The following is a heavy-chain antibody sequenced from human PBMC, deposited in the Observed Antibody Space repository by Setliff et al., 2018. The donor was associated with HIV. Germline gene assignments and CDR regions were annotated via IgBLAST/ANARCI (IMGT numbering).Heavy chain of an antibody. CDR1: GGSISSSSYY. CDR2: IYYSGST. D-gene: IGHD5-12*01. Sequence: SETLSLTCTVSGGSISSSSYYWGWIRQPPGKGLEWIGSIYYSGSTYYNPSLKSRVTISVDTSKNQFSLKLSSVTAADTAVYYCARDLVAPDRYFDYWGQGTLVTVSS. J-gene: IGHJ4*02. V-gene: IGHV4-39*07. CDR3: ARDLVAPDRYFDY.